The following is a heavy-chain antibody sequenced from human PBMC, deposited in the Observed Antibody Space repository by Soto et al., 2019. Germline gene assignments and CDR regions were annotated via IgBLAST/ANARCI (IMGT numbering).Heavy chain of an antibody. CDR3: ARDIKRDIVVVPDASDIGMDV. J-gene: IGHJ6*02. V-gene: IGHV4-30-4*01. D-gene: IGHD2-2*01. Sequence: NPSETLSLTCTVSGGSISSGDYYWSWIRQPPGKGLEWIGYIYYSGSTYYNPSLKSRVTISVDTSKNQFSLKLSSVTAADTAVYYCARDIKRDIVVVPDASDIGMDVWGQGTTVTVSS. CDR1: GGSISSGDYY. CDR2: IYYSGST.